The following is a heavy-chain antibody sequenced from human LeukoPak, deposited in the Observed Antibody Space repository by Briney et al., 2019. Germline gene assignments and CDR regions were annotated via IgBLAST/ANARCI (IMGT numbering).Heavy chain of an antibody. V-gene: IGHV3-7*01. J-gene: IGHJ4*02. CDR1: GFTFSNYW. CDR3: ARDRWGAPEAGRRFDY. Sequence: GGSLRLSCAASGFTFSNYWMTWVRQAPGKGLELVANIKQDGSEKYYVDSVKGRFTISRDNSKNTLYLQMNSLRAEDTAVYYCARDRWGAPEAGRRFDYWGQGTLVTVSS. D-gene: IGHD3-16*01. CDR2: IKQDGSEK.